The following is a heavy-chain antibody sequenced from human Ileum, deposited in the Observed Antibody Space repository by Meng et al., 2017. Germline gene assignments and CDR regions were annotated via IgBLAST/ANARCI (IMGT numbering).Heavy chain of an antibody. CDR1: GGSFSGYY. CDR2: INHSGST. D-gene: IGHD3-16*01. CDR3: ARGGGRYGPDFDY. V-gene: IGHV4-34*01. J-gene: IGHJ4*02. Sequence: QVQLQQWGAGLLKPSVTLSLTCAVYGGSFSGYYWSWIRQPPGKGLEWSGEINHSGSTNYNPSLKSRVTISVDTSKNQFSLKLSSVTAADTAVYYCARGGGRYGPDFDYWGQGTLVTVSS.